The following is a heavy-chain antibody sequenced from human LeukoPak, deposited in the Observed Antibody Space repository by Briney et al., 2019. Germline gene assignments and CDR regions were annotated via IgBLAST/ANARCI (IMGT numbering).Heavy chain of an antibody. CDR1: GYTLTELS. J-gene: IGHJ4*02. D-gene: IGHD5-18*01. CDR2: FDPEDGET. Sequence: GASVKVSCKVSGYTLTELSMHWVRQAPGKGLEWMGGFDPEDGETIYAQKFQGRVTMTEDTSTDTAYMELSSLRSEDTAVYYCAKDTSLVMGYSYGYSSPDYWGQGTLVTVSS. CDR3: AKDTSLVMGYSYGYSSPDY. V-gene: IGHV1-24*01.